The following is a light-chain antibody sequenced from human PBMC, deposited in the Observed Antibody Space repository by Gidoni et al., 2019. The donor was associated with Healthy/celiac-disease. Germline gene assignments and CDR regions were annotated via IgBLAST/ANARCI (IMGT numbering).Light chain of an antibody. J-gene: IGLJ1*01. CDR1: SSNIGRNT. V-gene: IGLV1-44*01. CDR2: SNN. CDR3: AAWDDSLNGYV. Sequence: QSVLTQPHSASGTPGQRVTISCSGSSSNIGRNTVNWYQQLPGTAPKLLIYSNNQRPSGVPDRFSGSKSGTSASLAISGLQSEDEADYYCAAWDDSLNGYVFGTGTKVTVL.